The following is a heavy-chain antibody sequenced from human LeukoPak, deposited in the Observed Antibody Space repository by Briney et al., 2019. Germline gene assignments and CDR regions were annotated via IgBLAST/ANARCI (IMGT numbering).Heavy chain of an antibody. D-gene: IGHD3-22*01. J-gene: IGHJ5*02. V-gene: IGHV4-39*01. CDR1: GGSISSSSYY. Sequence: SETLSLTCTVSGGSISSSSYYWGWIRQPPGKGLEWIGSIYYSGSTYYNPSLKSRVTISVDTSKNQFSLKLSSVTAADTAVYYCASLVRGVDSSGYWWFDPWGQGTLVTVSS. CDR3: ASLVRGVDSSGYWWFDP. CDR2: IYYSGST.